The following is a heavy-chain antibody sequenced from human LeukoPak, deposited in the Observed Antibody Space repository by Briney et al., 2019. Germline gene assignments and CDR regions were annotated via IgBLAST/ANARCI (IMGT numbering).Heavy chain of an antibody. Sequence: GESLKISCKGSGYSFTTYWIGWVRQMPGKGLEWMGIIYPGDSDIRYSPSFQGQVTSSADKSINTAYPQGSSLKASDTAMYYCARLIDGDYRSDYWGQGTLVTVSS. CDR2: IYPGDSDI. V-gene: IGHV5-51*01. D-gene: IGHD4-17*01. J-gene: IGHJ4*02. CDR3: ARLIDGDYRSDY. CDR1: GYSFTTYW.